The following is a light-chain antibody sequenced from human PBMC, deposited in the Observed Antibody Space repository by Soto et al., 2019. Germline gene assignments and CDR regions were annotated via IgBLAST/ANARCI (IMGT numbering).Light chain of an antibody. J-gene: IGLJ1*01. CDR1: SSDFGSHNL. Sequence: TISCTGTSSDFGSHNLVSWYQQYPGKAPKLMIYEASKRPSGVSDRFSGSKSGNTASLTISGLQAEDEADYYCCSYAGSSTSPYVFGTGTKVTVL. V-gene: IGLV2-23*01. CDR2: EAS. CDR3: CSYAGSSTSPYV.